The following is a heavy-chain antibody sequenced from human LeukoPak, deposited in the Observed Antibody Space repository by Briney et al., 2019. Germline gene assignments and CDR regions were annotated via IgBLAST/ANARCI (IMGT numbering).Heavy chain of an antibody. CDR1: GYPFTDYF. CDR3: AREGPSSSFLH. J-gene: IGHJ4*02. CDR2: ISPNSGDT. Sequence: PLASVKVSCKASGYPFTDYFIYWVRQAPGQGLEWMGWISPNSGDTHYVQKFQGSASMTSDTSISTAYMELSRLTSDDTAIYYCAREGPSSSFLHWGLGTLVTVSS. V-gene: IGHV1-2*02.